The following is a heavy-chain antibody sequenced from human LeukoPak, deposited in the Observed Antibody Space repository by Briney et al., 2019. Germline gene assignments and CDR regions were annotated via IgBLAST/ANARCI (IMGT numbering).Heavy chain of an antibody. CDR2: IRSDGSIT. V-gene: IGHV3-74*01. J-gene: IGHJ4*02. CDR3: ARDGRSGNFDK. Sequence: GGSLRLSCAASGFTFSGYWMHWVRQAPGKGLAWVSVIRSDGSITTYADSVKGRFTISRDTAKNTLYLQMNSLRAEDTAVYYCARDGRSGNFDKWGQGTLVTVSS. D-gene: IGHD1-26*01. CDR1: GFTFSGYW.